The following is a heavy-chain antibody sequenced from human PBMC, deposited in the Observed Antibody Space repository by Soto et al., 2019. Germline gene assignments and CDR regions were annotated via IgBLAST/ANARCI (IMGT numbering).Heavy chain of an antibody. CDR2: ISYDGSNK. J-gene: IGHJ6*02. CDR1: GFTFSSYA. V-gene: IGHV3-30-3*01. D-gene: IGHD6-19*01. Sequence: GGSLRLSCAASGFTFSSYAMHWVRQAPGKGLEWVAVISYDGSNKYYADSVKGRFTISRDNSKNTLYLQMNSLRAEDTAVYYCARVEGQWLVRRMDVWGQGTTVTVSS. CDR3: ARVEGQWLVRRMDV.